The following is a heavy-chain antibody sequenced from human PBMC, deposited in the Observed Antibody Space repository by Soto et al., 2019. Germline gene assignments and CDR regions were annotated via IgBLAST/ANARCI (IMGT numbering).Heavy chain of an antibody. CDR1: GGSISSYY. J-gene: IGHJ5*02. V-gene: IGHV4-59*01. D-gene: IGHD5-18*01. CDR3: ARGLYSYGYNWFDP. CDR2: IYYSGST. Sequence: SETLSLTCTVSGGSISSYYWSWIRQPPGKGLEWIGYIYYSGSTNYNPSLKSRVTISVDTSKSQFSLKLSSVTAADTAVYYCARGLYSYGYNWFDPWGQVTLVTVSS.